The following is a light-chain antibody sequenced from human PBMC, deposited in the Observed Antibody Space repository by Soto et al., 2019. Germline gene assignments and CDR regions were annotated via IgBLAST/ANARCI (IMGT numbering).Light chain of an antibody. CDR1: QSITTNY. CDR3: QQYHGSPYT. J-gene: IGKJ2*01. CDR2: GVS. V-gene: IGKV3-20*01. Sequence: EIVLTQSPGTLSLTPGEGAALSCRASQSITTNYLAWYQQKPGQAPRLLIYGVSYRPTSTPDRFSGSGSGTDFTFTISRLEPEDSAVYFCQQYHGSPYTFGQGTMVDI.